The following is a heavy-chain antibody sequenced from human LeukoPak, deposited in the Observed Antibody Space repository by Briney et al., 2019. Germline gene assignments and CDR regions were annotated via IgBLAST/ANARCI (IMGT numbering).Heavy chain of an antibody. Sequence: ASVKVSCKASGYTFTSYDINWVRQATGQGLEWMGWINPNSGGTNYAQKFQGRVTMTRDTSISTAYMELSRLRSDDTAVYYCARGRGYSNKPPIWGQGTLVTVSS. V-gene: IGHV1-2*02. CDR3: ARGRGYSNKPPI. CDR1: GYTFTSYD. J-gene: IGHJ4*02. D-gene: IGHD5-18*01. CDR2: INPNSGGT.